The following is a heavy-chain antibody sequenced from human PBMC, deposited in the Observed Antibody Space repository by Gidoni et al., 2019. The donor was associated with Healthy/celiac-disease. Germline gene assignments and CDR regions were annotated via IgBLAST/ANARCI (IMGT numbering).Heavy chain of an antibody. CDR2: INPNSGGT. CDR1: GYTFTGYY. V-gene: IGHV1-2*02. D-gene: IGHD6-13*01. Sequence: QVQLVQSGAEVKKPGASVKVSCKASGYTFTGYYMHWVRQAPGQGLEWMGWINPNSGGTNYAQKFQGRVTMTRDTSISTAYMELSRLRSDDTAVYYCARTSIPAQIAAAGTDGYNWFDPWGQGTLVTVSS. J-gene: IGHJ5*02. CDR3: ARTSIPAQIAAAGTDGYNWFDP.